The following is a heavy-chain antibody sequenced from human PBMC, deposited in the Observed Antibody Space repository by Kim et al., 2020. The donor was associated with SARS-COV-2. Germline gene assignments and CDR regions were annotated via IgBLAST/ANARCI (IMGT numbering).Heavy chain of an antibody. J-gene: IGHJ4*02. Sequence: GGSLRLSCAASGFTFSSYAMSWVRQAPGKGLEWVSAISGSGGSTYYADSVKGRFTISRDNSKNTLYLQMNSLRAEDTAVYYCATGGGESVRTIVGATRRCFDYWGQGTLVTVSS. V-gene: IGHV3-23*01. CDR1: GFTFSSYA. CDR3: ATGGGESVRTIVGATRRCFDY. CDR2: ISGSGGST. D-gene: IGHD1-26*01.